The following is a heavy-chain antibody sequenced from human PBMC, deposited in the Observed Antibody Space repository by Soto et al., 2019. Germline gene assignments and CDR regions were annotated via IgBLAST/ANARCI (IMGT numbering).Heavy chain of an antibody. CDR3: ARARGARYFDY. V-gene: IGHV4-30-4*01. CDR1: GGSISSGDYY. Sequence: SETLCLTCTVSGGSISSGDYYWSWIRQPPGKGLEWIGYIYYSGSTYYNPSLKSRVTISVDTSKNQFSLKLSSVTAADTAVYYCARARGARYFDYWGQGTLVTVS. J-gene: IGHJ4*02. CDR2: IYYSGST. D-gene: IGHD2-15*01.